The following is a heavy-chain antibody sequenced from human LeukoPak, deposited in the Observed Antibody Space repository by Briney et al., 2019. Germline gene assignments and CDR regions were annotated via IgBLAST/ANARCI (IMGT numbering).Heavy chain of an antibody. Sequence: PGGTLRLSCAASGFTFSSDWMTWVCQGPGKGQEWVSNIKQDGSEKHYVHSVKGRFTISRDNAKNSLFLQMNSLRAEDTAVYYCARGRHDAFDIWGQGTMVTVSS. D-gene: IGHD1-1*01. CDR1: GFTFSSDW. CDR3: ARGRHDAFDI. V-gene: IGHV3-7*05. J-gene: IGHJ3*02. CDR2: IKQDGSEK.